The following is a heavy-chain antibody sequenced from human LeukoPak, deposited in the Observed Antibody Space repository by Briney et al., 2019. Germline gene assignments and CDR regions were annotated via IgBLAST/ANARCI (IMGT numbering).Heavy chain of an antibody. CDR3: ASTYYDYVWGSYASDLRWFDP. J-gene: IGHJ5*02. Sequence: SVKVSCKASGRTFSSYAISRVRQAPGQGLEGMGGIIPIFGTANYAQKFQGRVTITADESTSTAYMELSSLRSEDTAVYYCASTYYDYVWGSYASDLRWFDPWGQGTLVTVSS. D-gene: IGHD3-16*01. CDR2: IIPIFGTA. CDR1: GRTFSSYA. V-gene: IGHV1-69*13.